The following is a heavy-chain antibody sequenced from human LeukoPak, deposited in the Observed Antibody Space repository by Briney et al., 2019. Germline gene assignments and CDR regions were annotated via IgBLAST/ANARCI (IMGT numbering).Heavy chain of an antibody. Sequence: GGSLRLSCAASGFTFSSYAMSWVRQAPGKGLEWVSAISGSGGSTYYADSVKGRFTISRDNSKNTLYLQMNSLRAEDTAVYYCAKVPIRYFGWLVYFQHWGQGTLVTVSS. V-gene: IGHV3-23*01. CDR3: AKVPIRYFGWLVYFQH. D-gene: IGHD3-9*01. CDR2: ISGSGGST. J-gene: IGHJ1*01. CDR1: GFTFSSYA.